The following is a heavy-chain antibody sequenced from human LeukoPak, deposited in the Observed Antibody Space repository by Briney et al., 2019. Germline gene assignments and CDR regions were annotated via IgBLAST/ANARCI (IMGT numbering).Heavy chain of an antibody. J-gene: IGHJ4*02. D-gene: IGHD5-12*01. CDR3: ARVLGRGGYAYFDY. CDR1: GGSVSSYY. Sequence: PSETLSLTCTVSGGSVSSYYWGWIRQPPGKGLEWIGSIYYSGSTYYNPSLKSRVTISVDTSKNQFSLKLSSVTAADTAVYYCARVLGRGGYAYFDYWGQGTLVTVSS. CDR2: IYYSGST. V-gene: IGHV4-39*01.